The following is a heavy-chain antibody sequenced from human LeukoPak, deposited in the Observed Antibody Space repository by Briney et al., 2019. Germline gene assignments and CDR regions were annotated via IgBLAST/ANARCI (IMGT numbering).Heavy chain of an antibody. J-gene: IGHJ5*02. V-gene: IGHV1-18*01. D-gene: IGHD3-3*01. Sequence: GASVKVSCKASGYTFTSYGISWVRQAPGQGLEWMGWISAYNGNTNYAQKLQGRVTMTTDTSTSTAYMELRSLRSDDTAVYYCARAAYDFWSGYHNWFDPWGQGTLVTVSS. CDR2: ISAYNGNT. CDR1: GYTFTSYG. CDR3: ARAAYDFWSGYHNWFDP.